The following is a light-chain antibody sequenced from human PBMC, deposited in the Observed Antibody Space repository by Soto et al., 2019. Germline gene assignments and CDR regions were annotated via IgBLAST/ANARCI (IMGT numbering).Light chain of an antibody. CDR3: QEDYSHSSYA. Sequence: DIQMTQFPSTLSASVGDAVTITCRASQSIQSFLAWYQQKPGKAPKLLIYLASRLESGVPSRFSGSGSGTEFTLTISSLQPDDFAMYFCQEDYSHSSYAFSQGTKLEVK. CDR2: LAS. J-gene: IGKJ2*01. CDR1: QSIQSF. V-gene: IGKV1-5*03.